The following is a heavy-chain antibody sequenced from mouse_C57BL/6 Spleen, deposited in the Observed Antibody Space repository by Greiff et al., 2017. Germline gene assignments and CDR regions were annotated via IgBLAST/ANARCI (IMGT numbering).Heavy chain of an antibody. Sequence: VQLQQSGAELVRPGASVKLSCTASGFNIKDDSMHWVKQRPEQGLEWIGWIDPENGDTEYASKFQGKATITADTSSNTAYLQLSSLTSEDTAVYYCTTYYDYDVAYWGQGTLVTVSA. D-gene: IGHD2-4*01. J-gene: IGHJ3*01. CDR1: GFNIKDDS. CDR2: IDPENGDT. V-gene: IGHV14-4*01. CDR3: TTYYDYDVAY.